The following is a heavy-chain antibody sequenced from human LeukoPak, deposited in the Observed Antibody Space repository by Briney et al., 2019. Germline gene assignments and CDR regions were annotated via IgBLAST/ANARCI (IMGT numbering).Heavy chain of an antibody. CDR1: GFTFSNYG. D-gene: IGHD3-22*01. CDR3: AKDSYITYYYDSSGYYSYDAFDI. J-gene: IGHJ3*02. Sequence: GGSLRLSCAAAGFTFSNYGIHWVRQAPGKGLEWVSAISGSGGCTYYADSVKGRFTISRDNSKNTLYLQMNSLRAEDTAVYYCAKDSYITYYYDSSGYYSYDAFDIWGQGTMVTVSS. V-gene: IGHV3-23*01. CDR2: ISGSGGCT.